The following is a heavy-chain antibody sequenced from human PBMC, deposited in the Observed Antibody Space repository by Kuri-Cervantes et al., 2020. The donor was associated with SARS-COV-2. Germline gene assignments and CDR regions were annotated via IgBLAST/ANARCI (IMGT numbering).Heavy chain of an antibody. J-gene: IGHJ4*02. CDR3: ARGEDAYKVGND. CDR1: GGSVSMGNYY. CDR2: NHYSGST. Sequence: SETLSLTCSVSGGSVSMGNYYWNWIRQPPGKGLQWIRYNHYSGSTYYNPSLTSRATISMDTSQKQFSLTLSTVTDADTARYFCARGEDAYKVGNDWGRGILVTVSS. D-gene: IGHD5-24*01. V-gene: IGHV4-61*01.